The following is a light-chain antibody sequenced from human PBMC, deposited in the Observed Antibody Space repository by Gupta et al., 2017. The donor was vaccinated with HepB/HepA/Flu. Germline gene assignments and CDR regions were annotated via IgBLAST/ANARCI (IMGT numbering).Light chain of an antibody. Sequence: QVVLTHSPSASASLVASVKLTCTLSSGHSTYAIAWHQQQPEKGPRYLMNVNSDGSHTKGDGIPDRFSGSSSAAERNPTISSLEADDDSYYYCQTWSAGIRLFGTGTKVTVL. V-gene: IGLV4-69*01. CDR1: SGHSTYA. J-gene: IGLJ1*01. CDR3: QTWSAGIRL. CDR2: VNSDGSH.